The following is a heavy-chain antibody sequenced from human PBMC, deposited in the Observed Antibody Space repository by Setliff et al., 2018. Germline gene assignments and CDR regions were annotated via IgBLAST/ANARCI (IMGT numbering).Heavy chain of an antibody. D-gene: IGHD6-13*01. CDR3: ARVDWGYSSNWSIDD. CDR1: GYSFSTCW. Sequence: GESLKISCKGSGYSFSTCWIGWVRQMPGKGLEWMGIIYPGDSITRYSPSFQGQVTISVDKSINTAYLQWSSLRASDTAIYYCARVDWGYSSNWSIDDWGQGTLVTVSS. CDR2: IYPGDSIT. J-gene: IGHJ4*02. V-gene: IGHV5-51*01.